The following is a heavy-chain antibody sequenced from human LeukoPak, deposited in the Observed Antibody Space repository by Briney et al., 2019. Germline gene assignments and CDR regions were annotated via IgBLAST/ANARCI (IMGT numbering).Heavy chain of an antibody. CDR3: ASLGGYSIFDY. Sequence: GGSLRLSCAASGFTFSSYGMHWVRQAPGKGLEWVAVISYDGSNKYYADSVKGRFTISRDNSKNTLHLQMNSLRAEDTAVYYCASLGGYSIFDYWGQGTLVTVSS. CDR2: ISYDGSNK. D-gene: IGHD5-12*01. J-gene: IGHJ4*02. V-gene: IGHV3-30*03. CDR1: GFTFSSYG.